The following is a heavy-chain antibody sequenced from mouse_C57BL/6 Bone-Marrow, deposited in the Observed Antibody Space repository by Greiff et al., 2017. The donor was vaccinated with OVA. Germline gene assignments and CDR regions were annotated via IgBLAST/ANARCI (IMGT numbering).Heavy chain of an antibody. V-gene: IGHV5-17*01. CDR1: GFTFSDYG. CDR3: ARYVFAY. Sequence: EVKLVESGGGLVKPGGSLKLSCAASGFTFSDYGMHWVRQAPEKGLEWVASISSGSSTIYDADTLKGRFTISRDNAKNTLFLQMTSLRSEDTAMYYCARYVFAYWGQGTLVTVSA. CDR2: ISSGSSTI. J-gene: IGHJ3*01.